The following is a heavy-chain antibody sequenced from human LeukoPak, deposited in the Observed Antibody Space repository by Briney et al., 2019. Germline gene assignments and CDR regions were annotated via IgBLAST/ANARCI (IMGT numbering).Heavy chain of an antibody. V-gene: IGHV3-23*01. Sequence: GGSLRLSCVGSGFRFSSYAMSWVRQAPGKGLEWVSAMSGSGNHTYYADSVKGRFTISRDNSKNTVYLQMNTLRVDDTAVYYCAKGGRQFIYYYLHMAVWGRGTTVTVSS. CDR2: MSGSGNHT. D-gene: IGHD4-11*01. J-gene: IGHJ6*03. CDR1: GFRFSSYA. CDR3: AKGGRQFIYYYLHMAV.